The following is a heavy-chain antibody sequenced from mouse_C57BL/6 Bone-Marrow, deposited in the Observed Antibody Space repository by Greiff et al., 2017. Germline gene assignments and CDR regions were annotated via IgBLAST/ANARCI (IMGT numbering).Heavy chain of an antibody. V-gene: IGHV5-4*03. CDR3: ARNWDLDY. D-gene: IGHD4-1*01. J-gene: IGHJ2*01. CDR1: GFTFSSYA. CDR2: ISDGGSYT. Sequence: EVNLVESGGGLVKPGGSLKLSCAASGFTFSSYAMSWVRQTPEKRLAWVATISDGGSYTYYPDNVKGRFTISRDNAKNNLYLQMSHLKSEDTAMYYCARNWDLDYWGQGTTLTVSS.